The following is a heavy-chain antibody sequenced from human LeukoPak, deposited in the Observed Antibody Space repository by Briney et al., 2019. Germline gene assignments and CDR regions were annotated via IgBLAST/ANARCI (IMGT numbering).Heavy chain of an antibody. D-gene: IGHD6-6*01. CDR2: ISGSGGYT. V-gene: IGHV3-23*01. Sequence: PGGSLRLSCGASGFTFSSYAMTWVRQAPGKGLEWVSGISGSGGYTYYADSVKGRFTISRDNSKNTLYLEMNSLKVEDTAIYYCARSLSSRSSSSRRPYYFDYWGQGILVTVSS. J-gene: IGHJ4*02. CDR3: ARSLSSRSSSSRRPYYFDY. CDR1: GFTFSSYA.